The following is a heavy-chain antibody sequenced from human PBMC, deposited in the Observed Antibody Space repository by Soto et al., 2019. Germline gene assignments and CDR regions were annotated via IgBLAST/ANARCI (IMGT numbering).Heavy chain of an antibody. D-gene: IGHD2-15*01. CDR2: FDPEDGET. V-gene: IGHV1-24*01. CDR3: ATVLPLSCSGGSCYPTVLYYYGMDV. Sequence: ASVKVSCKVSGYTLTELSMHWVRQAPGKGLEWMGGFDPEDGETIYAQKFQGRVTMTEDTSTDTAYMELSSLRSEDTAVYYCATVLPLSCSGGSCYPTVLYYYGMDVWGQGTTVTVSS. CDR1: GYTLTELS. J-gene: IGHJ6*02.